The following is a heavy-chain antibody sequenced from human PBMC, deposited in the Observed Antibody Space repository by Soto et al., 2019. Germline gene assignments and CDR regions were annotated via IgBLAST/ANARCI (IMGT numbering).Heavy chain of an antibody. D-gene: IGHD2-15*01. CDR1: GITFSSYA. J-gene: IGHJ4*02. V-gene: IGHV3-30-3*01. Sequence: QVQLVESGGGVVQPGRSLRLSCAASGITFSSYAMHWVRQAPGKGLEWVAVISYDGSNKYYADSVKGRFTISRDNSKNTLYLQMNSLRAEDTAVYYCARESTRFDYWGQGTLVTVSS. CDR2: ISYDGSNK. CDR3: ARESTRFDY.